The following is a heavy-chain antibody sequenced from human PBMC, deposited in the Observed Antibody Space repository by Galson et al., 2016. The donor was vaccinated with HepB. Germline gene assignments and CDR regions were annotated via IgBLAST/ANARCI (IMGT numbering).Heavy chain of an antibody. V-gene: IGHV3-23*01. CDR2: IRGGGDAT. D-gene: IGHD4-17*01. CDR3: ARGHGDYFPANYFNY. J-gene: IGHJ4*02. CDR1: GFTFSNYA. Sequence: SPRLSCAASGFTFSNYATAWVRLPPGKGLEWVSTIRGGGDATDYPDSVKGRFTISRANSRSTLSLHLSSLRAEDTALYYCARGHGDYFPANYFNYWGQGTLVTVSS.